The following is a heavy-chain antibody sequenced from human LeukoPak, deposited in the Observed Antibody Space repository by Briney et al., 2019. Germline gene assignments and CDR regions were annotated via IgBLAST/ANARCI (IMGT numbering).Heavy chain of an antibody. CDR3: ASLKITMVRGVIGD. CDR1: GGSISSSSYY. D-gene: IGHD3-10*01. CDR2: IYYSGSP. Sequence: SETLSLTCTVSGGSISSSSYYWGCIRQPPGKGLEWVGSIYYSGSPYYNPSLKSRVTISVDTSKHQFSLKLSSVTAADTAVYYCASLKITMVRGVIGDWGQGTLVTVSS. V-gene: IGHV4-39*01. J-gene: IGHJ4*02.